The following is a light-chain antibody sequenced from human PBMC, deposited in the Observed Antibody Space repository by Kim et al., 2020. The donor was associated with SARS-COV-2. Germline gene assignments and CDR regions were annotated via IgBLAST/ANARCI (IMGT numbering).Light chain of an antibody. Sequence: SYELTQPPSVSVSPGQTASITCSGDRLGDKYACWYQQKPGQSPVLVIYQDNKRPSGIPERFSGSNSGNTATLTISGTQAMDEADYYCQAWDSGTGV. J-gene: IGLJ3*02. CDR3: QAWDSGTGV. V-gene: IGLV3-1*01. CDR2: QDN. CDR1: RLGDKY.